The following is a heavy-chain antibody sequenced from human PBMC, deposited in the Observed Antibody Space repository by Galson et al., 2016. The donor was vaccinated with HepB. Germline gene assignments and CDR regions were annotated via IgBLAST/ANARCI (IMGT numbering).Heavy chain of an antibody. CDR2: TDIDGTP. CDR1: GFTFSNFA. J-gene: IGHJ4*02. CDR3: AKGGISYATGIDL. V-gene: IGHV3-23*01. Sequence: SLILSCAAAGFTFSNFAMTWVRHAPEKGLEWVPSTDIDGTPYYAHSVKGRFTSSRDNSKSTLYLQMNSMRVDDTALYYCAKGGISYATGIDLRGQGTLVTVSS. D-gene: IGHD1-14*01.